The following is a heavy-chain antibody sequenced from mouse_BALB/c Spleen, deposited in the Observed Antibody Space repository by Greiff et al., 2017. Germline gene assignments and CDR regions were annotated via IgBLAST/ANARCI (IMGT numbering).Heavy chain of an antibody. V-gene: IGHV1S127*01. J-gene: IGHJ2*01. Sequence: VQLQQSGAELVKPGASVKMSCKASGYTFTSYWMHWVKQRPGQGLEWIGVIDPSDSYTSYNQKFKGKATLTVDTSSSTAYMQLSSLTSEDSAVYYCTRREVRPYFDYWGQGTTLTVSS. CDR1: GYTFTSYW. D-gene: IGHD2-14*01. CDR3: TRREVRPYFDY. CDR2: IDPSDSYT.